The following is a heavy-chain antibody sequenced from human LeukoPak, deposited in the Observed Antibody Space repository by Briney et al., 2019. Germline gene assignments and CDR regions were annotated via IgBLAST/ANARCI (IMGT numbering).Heavy chain of an antibody. V-gene: IGHV5-51*01. J-gene: IGHJ3*02. CDR2: TYPGDSDT. Sequence: GESLKISCKGSGFSFTNCWIAWVRQMPGKGLEWMGITYPGDSDTRYSPSFQGQVTISADKSISTAYLQWSSLKASDTAMYYCARLTYYDSSGYTSGAFDIWGQGTMVTVSS. D-gene: IGHD3-22*01. CDR3: ARLTYYDSSGYTSGAFDI. CDR1: GFSFTNCW.